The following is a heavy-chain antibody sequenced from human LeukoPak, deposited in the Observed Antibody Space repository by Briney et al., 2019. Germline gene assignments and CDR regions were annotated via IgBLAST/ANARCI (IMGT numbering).Heavy chain of an antibody. CDR1: GFTLTNYD. Sequence: ASVKVSCRASGFTLTNYDINWVRQAPGQGLEWMGWMNPINGNTGYARKFQGRVTMTRDTSISTAYMELRSLTSEDTAIYYCVRDGEGVAISVNFWFDPWGQGTLVTVSS. V-gene: IGHV1-8*01. CDR3: VRDGEGVAISVNFWFDP. D-gene: IGHD3-10*01. CDR2: MNPINGNT. J-gene: IGHJ5*02.